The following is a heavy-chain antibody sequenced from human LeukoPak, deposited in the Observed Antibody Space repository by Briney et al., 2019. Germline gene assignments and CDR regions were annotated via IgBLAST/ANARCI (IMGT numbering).Heavy chain of an antibody. CDR3: ASADYDFWSGYQRPGYYFDY. CDR1: GGTFSSYA. V-gene: IGHV1-69*13. D-gene: IGHD3-3*01. J-gene: IGHJ4*02. Sequence: ASVKVSCKASGGTFSSYAISWVRQAPGQGLEWMGGIIPIFGTANYAQKFQGRVTITADESTSTAYMELSSLGSEDTAVYYCASADYDFWSGYQRPGYYFDYWGQGTLVTVSS. CDR2: IIPIFGTA.